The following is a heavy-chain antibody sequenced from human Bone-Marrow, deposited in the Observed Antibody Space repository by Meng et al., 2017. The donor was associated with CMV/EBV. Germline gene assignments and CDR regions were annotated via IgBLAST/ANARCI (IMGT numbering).Heavy chain of an antibody. D-gene: IGHD3-10*01. CDR1: GFTFSDYY. V-gene: IGHV3-11*04. CDR3: SSREYFSYYGVDV. CDR2: ISSSGSTI. Sequence: GESLKISCSASGFTFSDYYMSWIRQAPGKGLEWVSYISSSGSTIYYADSVKGRFTISRDNAKNSLYLQMNSLRAEDTAVYYCSSREYFSYYGVDVWGQGTTVTVSS. J-gene: IGHJ6*02.